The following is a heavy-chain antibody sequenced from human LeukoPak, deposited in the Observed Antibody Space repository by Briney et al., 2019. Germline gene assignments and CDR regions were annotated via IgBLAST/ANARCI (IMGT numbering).Heavy chain of an antibody. CDR2: INPSGGST. CDR1: GYTFTSYY. CDR3: ARAFYGDYIAWYYVDY. Sequence: ASVKVSCKASGYTFTSYYMHWVRRAPGQGLEWMGIINPSGGSTSYAQKFQGRVTMTRDTSTSTVYMELSSLRSEDTAVYYCARAFYGDYIAWYYVDYWGQGTLVTVSS. D-gene: IGHD4-17*01. V-gene: IGHV1-46*03. J-gene: IGHJ4*02.